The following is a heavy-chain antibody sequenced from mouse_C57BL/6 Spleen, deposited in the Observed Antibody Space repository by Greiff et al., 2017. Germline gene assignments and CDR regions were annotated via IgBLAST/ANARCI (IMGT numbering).Heavy chain of an antibody. V-gene: IGHV1-59*01. CDR2: IDPSDSYT. Sequence: VQLQQPGAELVRPGTSVKLSCKASGYTFTSYWMHWVKQRPGQGLEWIGVIDPSDSYTNYNQKFNGKATLTVDTSSSTAYMQLSSLTSEDSAVYYCARWGGSNYFDYWGQGTTLTVSS. CDR3: ARWGGSNYFDY. D-gene: IGHD1-1*01. CDR1: GYTFTSYW. J-gene: IGHJ2*01.